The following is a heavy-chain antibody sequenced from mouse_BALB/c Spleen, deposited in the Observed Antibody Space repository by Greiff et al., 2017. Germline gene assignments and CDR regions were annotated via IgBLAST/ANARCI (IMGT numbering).Heavy chain of an antibody. Sequence: EVKVVESGGGLVKPGGSLKLSCAASGFTFSDYYMYWVRQTPEKRLEWVATISDGGSYTYYPDSVKGRFTISRDNAKNNLYLQMSSLKSEDTAMYYCARELTGYAMDYWGQGTSVTVSS. V-gene: IGHV5-4*02. CDR2: ISDGGSYT. CDR3: ARELTGYAMDY. D-gene: IGHD4-1*01. CDR1: GFTFSDYY. J-gene: IGHJ4*01.